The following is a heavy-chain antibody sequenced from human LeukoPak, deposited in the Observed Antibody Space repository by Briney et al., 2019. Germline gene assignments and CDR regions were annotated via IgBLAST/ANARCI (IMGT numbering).Heavy chain of an antibody. CDR1: GFTFNRNN. D-gene: IGHD6-19*01. Sequence: SGGSLRLSCAASGFTFNRNNMNWVRQAPGKGLEWVSYISSTSITMYYADSVKGRFTISRDNAKNSLYLQMNGLRAEDTAVYYCARGITNIAVGDYWGQGTLVTVSS. CDR3: ARGITNIAVGDY. CDR2: ISSTSITM. V-gene: IGHV3-48*01. J-gene: IGHJ4*02.